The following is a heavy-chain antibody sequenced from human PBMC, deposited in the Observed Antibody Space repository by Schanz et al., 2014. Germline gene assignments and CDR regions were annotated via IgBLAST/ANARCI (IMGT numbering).Heavy chain of an antibody. CDR2: VSRSTPDI. D-gene: IGHD1-1*01. CDR3: ARDRRNADLDY. CDR1: GFNFNNFA. V-gene: IGHV3-48*01. J-gene: IGHJ4*02. Sequence: EVQLVESGGGLVQPGGSLRLSCAASGFNFNNFAMTWVRQAPGKGLEWVSYVSRSTPDIYYADSVKGRFTMSRDNAKNSLYLEMNSLRAEDTALYYCARDRRNADLDYWGQGTLVTVSS.